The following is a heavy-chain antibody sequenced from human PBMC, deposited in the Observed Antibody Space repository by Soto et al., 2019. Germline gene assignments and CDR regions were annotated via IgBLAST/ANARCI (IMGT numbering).Heavy chain of an antibody. CDR2: ISDGGST. Sequence: SETLSLTCNVSGGSIYTYYWNWIRQSPGKGLEWIGYISDGGSTNYNPSLKSRVTISVDTSKKQVSLKLSSVTAADTAVYYCARARSSSSSYPLAFWGQGTLVPVSA. D-gene: IGHD6-6*01. J-gene: IGHJ4*02. CDR3: ARARSSSSSYPLAF. CDR1: GGSIYTYY. V-gene: IGHV4-59*01.